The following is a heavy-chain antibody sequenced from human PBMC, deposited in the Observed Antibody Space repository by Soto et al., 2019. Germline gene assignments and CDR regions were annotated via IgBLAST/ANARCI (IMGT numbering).Heavy chain of an antibody. Sequence: SVKVSCKASGCTFSSYAISWVRQAPGQGLEWMGGIIPIFGTANYAQKFQGRVTITADKSTSTAYMELRSLRSEDTAVYYCARGSGYDFLSGPHGAGHMDVFGQGT. CDR2: IIPIFGTA. V-gene: IGHV1-69*06. CDR1: GCTFSSYA. CDR3: ARGSGYDFLSGPHGAGHMDV. D-gene: IGHD3-3*01. J-gene: IGHJ6*02.